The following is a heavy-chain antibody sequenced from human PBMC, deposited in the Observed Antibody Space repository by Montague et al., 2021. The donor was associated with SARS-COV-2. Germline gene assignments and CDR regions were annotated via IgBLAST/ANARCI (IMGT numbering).Heavy chain of an antibody. J-gene: IGHJ6*02. CDR2: IDHSGST. Sequence: SETLSLTCAVYGGSFSGYYWSWIRQPPGKGLEWIGEIDHSGSTNYNPSLKSRGTISVDTSKNQFSLKLSSVTAADTAVYYCARVRYYGSGTSLGMDAWGQGTTVTVSS. V-gene: IGHV4-34*01. CDR1: GGSFSGYY. D-gene: IGHD3-10*01. CDR3: ARVRYYGSGTSLGMDA.